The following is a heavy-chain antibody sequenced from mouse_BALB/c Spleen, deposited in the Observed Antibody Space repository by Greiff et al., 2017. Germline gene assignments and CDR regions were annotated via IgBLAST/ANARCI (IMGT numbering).Heavy chain of an antibody. V-gene: IGHV5-4*02. D-gene: IGHD1-1*01. J-gene: IGHJ1*01. Sequence: EVQLVESGGGLVKPGGSLKLSCAASGFTFSDYYMYWVRQTPEKRLEWVATISDGGSYTYYPDSVKGRFTISRDNAKNNLYLQMSSLKSEDTAMYYCAREDYYGSSSSYWYFDVWGAGTTVTVSS. CDR3: AREDYYGSSSSYWYFDV. CDR2: ISDGGSYT. CDR1: GFTFSDYY.